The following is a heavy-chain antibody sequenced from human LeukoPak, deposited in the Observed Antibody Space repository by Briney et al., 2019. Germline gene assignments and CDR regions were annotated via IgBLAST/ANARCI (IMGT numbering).Heavy chain of an antibody. Sequence: QPGGSLRLSCAASGFTFSGYVIHWVRQAPGEGLEWVAVISSDGSEKYYADSLKGRFTISRDNSKNTLYLQMNSLRAEDTAVYFCARDPGSIFHVLNYHFDYWGQGALVTVSS. J-gene: IGHJ4*02. CDR1: GFTFSGYV. CDR3: ARDPGSIFHVLNYHFDY. D-gene: IGHD3-3*02. CDR2: ISSDGSEK. V-gene: IGHV3-30*01.